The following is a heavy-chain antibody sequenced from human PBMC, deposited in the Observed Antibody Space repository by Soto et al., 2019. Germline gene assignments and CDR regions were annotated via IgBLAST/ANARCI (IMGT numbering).Heavy chain of an antibody. V-gene: IGHV4-30-4*02. D-gene: IGHD6-13*01. CDR3: ARDARPGSWYWDPSGYYYGMDV. Sequence: SETLSLTCTVSGGSISSGDYYWSWIRQPPGKGLEWIGYIYYSGSTYYNPSLKSRVTISVDTSKNQFTLKLSSVTAADTAVYYCARDARPGSWYWDPSGYYYGMDVWGQGTTVTVSS. J-gene: IGHJ6*02. CDR2: IYYSGST. CDR1: GGSISSGDYY.